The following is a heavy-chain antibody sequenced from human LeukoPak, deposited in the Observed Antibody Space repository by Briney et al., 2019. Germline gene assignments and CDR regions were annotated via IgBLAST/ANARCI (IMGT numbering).Heavy chain of an antibody. CDR2: INHSGST. Sequence: SETLSLTCAVYGGSFSGYYWSWIRQPPGKGLEWIGEINHSGSTNYNPSLKSRVTISVDTSKNQFSLKLSSVTAAVTAVYYCAAKQWLVRRGYFQHWGQGTLVTVSS. D-gene: IGHD6-19*01. CDR1: GGSFSGYY. CDR3: AAKQWLVRRGYFQH. J-gene: IGHJ1*01. V-gene: IGHV4-34*01.